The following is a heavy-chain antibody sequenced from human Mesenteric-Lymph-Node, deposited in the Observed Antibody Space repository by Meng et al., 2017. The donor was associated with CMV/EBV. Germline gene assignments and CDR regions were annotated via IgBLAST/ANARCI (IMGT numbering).Heavy chain of an antibody. CDR3: ARASGKSSAWYSLFDY. Sequence: GESLKISCVASEFTFSSYGMHWVRQAPGKGLEWVATIKGDGSEKHYVDSVKGRFTVSRDNAKNSLSLQMNNLRVEDAAVYYCARASGKSSAWYSLFDYWGQGTRVTVSS. CDR2: IKGDGSEK. CDR1: EFTFSSYG. V-gene: IGHV3-7*01. D-gene: IGHD6-25*01. J-gene: IGHJ4*02.